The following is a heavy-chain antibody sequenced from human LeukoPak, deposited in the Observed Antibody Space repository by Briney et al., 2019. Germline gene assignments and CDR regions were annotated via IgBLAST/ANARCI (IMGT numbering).Heavy chain of an antibody. CDR1: GGSISSSGFY. V-gene: IGHV4-39*01. Sequence: SETLSLTCTVSGGSISSSGFYWGWIRQPPGKGLERIGSIYYSGSTYYNPSLRSRLTISVDTSKNQFSLKLTSVTAADTAVYFCAGRLDTSGFDYWGQGTLVTVSS. CDR3: AGRLDTSGFDY. CDR2: IYYSGST. D-gene: IGHD6-19*01. J-gene: IGHJ4*02.